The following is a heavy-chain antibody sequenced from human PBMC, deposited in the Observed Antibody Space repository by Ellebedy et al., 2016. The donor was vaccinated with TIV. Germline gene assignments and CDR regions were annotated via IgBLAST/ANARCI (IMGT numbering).Heavy chain of an antibody. Sequence: SVKVSXXASGCTFSSYAISWVRQAPGQGLEWMGGIIPIFGTANYAQKFQGRVTITADKSTSTAYMELSSLRSEDTAVYYCATRYSSSLYPDNYYYYGMDVWGQGTTGTVSS. CDR1: GCTFSSYA. CDR3: ATRYSSSLYPDNYYYYGMDV. J-gene: IGHJ6*02. V-gene: IGHV1-69*06. D-gene: IGHD6-13*01. CDR2: IIPIFGTA.